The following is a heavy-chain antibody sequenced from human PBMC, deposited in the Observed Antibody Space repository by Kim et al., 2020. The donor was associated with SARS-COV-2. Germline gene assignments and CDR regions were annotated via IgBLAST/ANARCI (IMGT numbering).Heavy chain of an antibody. Sequence: GGSLRLSCAASGFTFSSYEFNWVRQAPGKGLEWVSYINVGGDMKRYAGSVRGRFTISRDNSQNSVYLHMNSLRADDSAIYYCARETINCGGDCYDFWGQG. CDR1: GFTFSSYE. CDR3: ARETINCGGDCYDF. D-gene: IGHD2-21*02. V-gene: IGHV3-48*03. J-gene: IGHJ4*02. CDR2: INVGGDMK.